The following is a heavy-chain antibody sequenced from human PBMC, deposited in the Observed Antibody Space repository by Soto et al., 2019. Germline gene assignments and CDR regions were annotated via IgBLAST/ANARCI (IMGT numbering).Heavy chain of an antibody. CDR3: ARGSSRWDY. V-gene: IGHV4-4*07. J-gene: IGHJ4*02. Sequence: SETLSLTCTVSGGSISSFYWSWIRQPAGKGLEWIGRIYSGGRNNYNPSLKSRVTMSVDTSKNQFSLRMRSVTAADTAMYSCARGSSRWDYWGQGTLVTASS. CDR1: GGSISSFY. D-gene: IGHD6-13*01. CDR2: IYSGGRN.